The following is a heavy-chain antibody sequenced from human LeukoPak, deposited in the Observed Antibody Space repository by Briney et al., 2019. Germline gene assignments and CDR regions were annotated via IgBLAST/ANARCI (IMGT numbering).Heavy chain of an antibody. CDR3: ARRLTQYDCFDP. V-gene: IGHV6-1*01. CDR1: GDSVSSNSVT. J-gene: IGHJ5*02. D-gene: IGHD2-2*01. Sequence: SQTLSLTRAISGDSVSSNSVTWNWIRQSPSRGLEWLGRTYYRSTWYNDYAVSVRGRITVNPDTSKNQFSLHLNSVTPEDTAVYYCARRLTQYDCFDPWGQGILVTVSS. CDR2: TYYRSTWYN.